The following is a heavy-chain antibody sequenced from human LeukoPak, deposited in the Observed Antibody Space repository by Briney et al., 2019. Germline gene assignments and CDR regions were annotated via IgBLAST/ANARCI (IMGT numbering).Heavy chain of an antibody. J-gene: IGHJ3*02. D-gene: IGHD1-26*01. V-gene: IGHV3-23*01. CDR3: AKVAPPELVGATTWAFDI. CDR1: GFTFSSYA. CDR2: ISGSGGST. Sequence: GGSLRLSCAASGFTFSSYAMSWVRQARGKGLEWVSAISGSGGSTYYADSVKGRFTISRDNSKNTLYLQMNSLRAEDTAVYYCAKVAPPELVGATTWAFDIWGQGTMVTVSS.